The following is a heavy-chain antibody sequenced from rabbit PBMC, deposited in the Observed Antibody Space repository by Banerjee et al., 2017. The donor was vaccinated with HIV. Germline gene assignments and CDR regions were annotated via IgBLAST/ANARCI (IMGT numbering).Heavy chain of an antibody. CDR2: IYAGSFGGT. J-gene: IGHJ4*01. Sequence: QEQLEESGGDLVKPEGSLTLTCTASGFDFSSNAMCWVRQAPGKGLEWIACIYAGSFGGTYYASWAKGRFTISKTSSTTVALQMTSLAAADTATYFCARTPWIDGSDFDSFNLWGPGTLVTVS. CDR3: ARTPWIDGSDFDSFNL. V-gene: IGHV1S45*01. D-gene: IGHD5-1*01. CDR1: GFDFSSNA.